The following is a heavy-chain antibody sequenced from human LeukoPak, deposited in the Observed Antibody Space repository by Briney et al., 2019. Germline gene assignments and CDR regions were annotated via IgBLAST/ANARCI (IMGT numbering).Heavy chain of an antibody. D-gene: IGHD3-22*01. Sequence: SETLSLTCTVSGGSISSYYWSWIRQPAGKGLEWIGRIYTSGSTNYNPSLKSRVTMSVDTSKNQFSLKLSSVTAADTAVYYCARVFYDSSGYPLNAFDIWGQGTMVTVSS. V-gene: IGHV4-4*07. CDR2: IYTSGST. J-gene: IGHJ3*02. CDR1: GGSISSYY. CDR3: ARVFYDSSGYPLNAFDI.